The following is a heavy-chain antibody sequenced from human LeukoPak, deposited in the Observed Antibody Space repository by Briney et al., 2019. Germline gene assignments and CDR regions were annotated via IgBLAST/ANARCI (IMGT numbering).Heavy chain of an antibody. CDR3: ARGKVVYAPSASGVDY. V-gene: IGHV1-18*01. CDR1: GYTFTSYG. CDR2: ISAYNGNT. D-gene: IGHD2-8*02. Sequence: ASVKVSCKASGYTFTSYGISWVRQAPGQGLEWMGWISAYNGNTNYAQKLQGRVTITTDTSTSTAYMELRSLRSDDTAVYYCARGKVVYAPSASGVDYWGQGTLVTVSS. J-gene: IGHJ4*02.